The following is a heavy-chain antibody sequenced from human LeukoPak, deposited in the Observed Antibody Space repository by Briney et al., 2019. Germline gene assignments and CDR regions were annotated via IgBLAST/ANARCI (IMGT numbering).Heavy chain of an antibody. CDR2: TYYRSKWYN. D-gene: IGHD4-17*01. Sequence: SRTLSLTCAISGDSVSSNSAAWNWIRQSPSRGLEWLGRTYYRSKWYNDYAVSVKSRITINPDTSKNQFSLQLNSVTPEDTAVYYCARDSPLTTVTTFPYWYFDLWGRGTLVTVSS. J-gene: IGHJ2*01. CDR1: GDSVSSNSAA. V-gene: IGHV6-1*01. CDR3: ARDSPLTTVTTFPYWYFDL.